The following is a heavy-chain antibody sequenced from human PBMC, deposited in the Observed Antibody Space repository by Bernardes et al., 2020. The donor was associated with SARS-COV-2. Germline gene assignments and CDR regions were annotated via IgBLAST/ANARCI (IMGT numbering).Heavy chain of an antibody. CDR1: GYTFTGYY. CDR3: ARCNPTLGATDCLDY. D-gene: IGHD1-26*01. Sequence: ASVKVSCKASGYTFTGYYMHWVRQAPGQGFEWMGWINPNSGGTKSAQRFQGRVTMTRDTSINTAYMELIRVTSDDTAIYYCARCNPTLGATDCLDYWGQGTLVTVSS. J-gene: IGHJ4*02. CDR2: INPNSGGT. V-gene: IGHV1-2*02.